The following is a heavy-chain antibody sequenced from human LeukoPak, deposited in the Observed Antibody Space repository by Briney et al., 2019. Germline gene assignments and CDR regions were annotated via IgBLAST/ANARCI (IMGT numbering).Heavy chain of an antibody. CDR3: ARAESGHYYYYMDV. V-gene: IGHV1-2*02. CDR2: INPNSGGT. J-gene: IGHJ6*03. D-gene: IGHD1-26*01. Sequence: ASVKVSCKAAGYTFIGYYIHWVRQAPGQGLEWMGWINPNSGGTNYAQRFQGRVTMTRDTSMSTAYMELSRLRSDDTAVYFCARAESGHYYYYMDVWGKGTTVTVS. CDR1: GYTFIGYY.